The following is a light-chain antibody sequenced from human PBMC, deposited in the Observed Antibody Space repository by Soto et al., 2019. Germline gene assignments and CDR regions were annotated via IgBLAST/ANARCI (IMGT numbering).Light chain of an antibody. CDR2: DAS. J-gene: IGKJ2*01. CDR1: QSVSSSH. Sequence: IMLTHSPGTLSLSPGERANLSCRASQSVSSSHLAWYQHKPGQAPRLLISDASTRATGIPARFSGSGSGTEFTLTISSLQSEDFALYYCHQYTSWLPGTFGQGSKVDIK. CDR3: HQYTSWLPGT. V-gene: IGKV3-15*01.